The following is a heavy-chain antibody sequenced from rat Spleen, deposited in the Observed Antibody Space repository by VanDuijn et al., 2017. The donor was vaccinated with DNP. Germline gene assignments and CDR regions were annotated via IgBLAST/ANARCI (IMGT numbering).Heavy chain of an antibody. CDR1: GFTFSYYG. V-gene: IGHV5-19*01. D-gene: IGHD1-12*02. CDR3: AREGDYYDGSYVDALDA. Sequence: EVQLVESGGGLVQPGRSLKLSCAASGFTFSYYGMAWVRQAPKKGLEWVASISASGGSTSYRDSVKGRFTISRDNAKSTLYLQMNSLRSEDSATYYCAREGDYYDGSYVDALDAWGQGTSVTVSS. J-gene: IGHJ4*01. CDR2: ISASGGST.